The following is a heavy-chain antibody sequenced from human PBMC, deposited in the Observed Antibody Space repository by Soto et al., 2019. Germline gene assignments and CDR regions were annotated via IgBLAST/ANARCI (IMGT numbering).Heavy chain of an antibody. J-gene: IGHJ5*02. CDR1: GFNFRDAW. Sequence: GGSLRLSCAASGFNFRDAWMSWVRQIPGKGLEWVGRVKTTSERGTTNYAAPVLGRFTVSRDDSKNTLYLQMDALRAEDTAVYYCTTAGTRVGYTGSSWGQGTQATVSS. CDR3: TTAGTRVGYTGSS. D-gene: IGHD5-12*01. CDR2: VKTTSERGTT. V-gene: IGHV3-15*06.